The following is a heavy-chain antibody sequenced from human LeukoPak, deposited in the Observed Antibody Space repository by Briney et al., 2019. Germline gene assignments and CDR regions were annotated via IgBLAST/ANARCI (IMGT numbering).Heavy chain of an antibody. Sequence: PSETLSLTCTVSGGSISSSSYYWGWIRQPPGKGLEWIGSIYYSGSTYYNPSLKSRVTISVDTSKNQFSLKLSSVTAADTAVYYCARGQNSYDSSSWYYYYYMDVWGKGTTVTVSS. V-gene: IGHV4-39*01. CDR2: IYYSGST. CDR3: ARGQNSYDSSSWYYYYYMDV. D-gene: IGHD6-13*01. J-gene: IGHJ6*03. CDR1: GGSISSSSYY.